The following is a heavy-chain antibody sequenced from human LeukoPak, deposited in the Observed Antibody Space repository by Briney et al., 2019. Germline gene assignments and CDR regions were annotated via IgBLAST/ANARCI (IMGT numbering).Heavy chain of an antibody. D-gene: IGHD5-12*01. J-gene: IGHJ4*02. Sequence: QPGGSLRLSCAASGFTFSSYGMHWVRQAPGKGLEWVAVISYDGSNKYCADSVKGRFTISRDNAKNSLYLQMNSLRAEDTAVYYCAREGPLVATTPHFDYWGQGTLVTVSS. V-gene: IGHV3-30*03. CDR2: ISYDGSNK. CDR1: GFTFSSYG. CDR3: AREGPLVATTPHFDY.